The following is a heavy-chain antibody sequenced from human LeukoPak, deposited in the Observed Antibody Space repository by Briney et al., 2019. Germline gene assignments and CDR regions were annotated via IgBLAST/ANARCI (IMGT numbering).Heavy chain of an antibody. D-gene: IGHD6-6*01. CDR1: GGSVSSGSYY. V-gene: IGHV4-61*01. CDR2: IYYSRST. CDR3: ARESRIAARNFDY. Sequence: SETLSLTCTVSGGSVSSGSYYWSWIRQPPGKGLEWIGYIYYSRSTNYNPSLKSRVTISVGTSKNQFSLKLSSVTAADTAVYYCARESRIAARNFDYWGQGTLVTVSS. J-gene: IGHJ4*02.